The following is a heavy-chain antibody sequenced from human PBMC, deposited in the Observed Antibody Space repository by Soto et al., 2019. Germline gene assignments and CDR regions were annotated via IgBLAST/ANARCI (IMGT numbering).Heavy chain of an antibody. CDR3: AIVRYFDWLSGDAFDI. CDR1: GGSISSSNW. J-gene: IGHJ3*02. Sequence: QVQLQESGPGLVKPSGTLSLTCAVSGGSISSSNWWSWVRQPPGKGLEWIGEIYHSGSTNYNPSLKSRVTISVDKSKNQFSLKLGSVTAADAAVYYCAIVRYFDWLSGDAFDIWGQGTMVTVSS. D-gene: IGHD3-9*01. CDR2: IYHSGST. V-gene: IGHV4-4*02.